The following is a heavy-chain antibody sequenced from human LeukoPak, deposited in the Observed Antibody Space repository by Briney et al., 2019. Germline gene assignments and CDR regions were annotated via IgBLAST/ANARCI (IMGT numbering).Heavy chain of an antibody. CDR2: IYYSGST. J-gene: IGHJ4*02. CDR3: ATSTLAL. CDR1: GGSISSYY. V-gene: IGHV4-59*12. D-gene: IGHD5/OR15-5a*01. Sequence: SETLSLTCTVSGGSISSYYWSWIRQPPGKGLEWIGYIYYSGSTNYNPSLKSRVTISVDTSKNQFSLKLSSVTDADPAMYYCATSTLALWGQGILVTVSS.